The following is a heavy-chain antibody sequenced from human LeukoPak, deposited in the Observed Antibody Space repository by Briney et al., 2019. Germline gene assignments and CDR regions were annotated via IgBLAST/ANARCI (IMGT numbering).Heavy chain of an antibody. CDR1: GFTFGDYG. V-gene: IGHV3-49*03. CDR3: TRFTIIPGSNWYFDL. D-gene: IGHD3-22*01. Sequence: AGGSLRLSCTGSGFTFGDYGMSWLRQAPGEGLEWVGFIRSKGYGGTTEYAASVKGRFTISRGDSESIAYLQVNSLQTEDTAVYYCTRFTIIPGSNWYFDLWGRGTLVTVSS. J-gene: IGHJ2*01. CDR2: IRSKGYGGTT.